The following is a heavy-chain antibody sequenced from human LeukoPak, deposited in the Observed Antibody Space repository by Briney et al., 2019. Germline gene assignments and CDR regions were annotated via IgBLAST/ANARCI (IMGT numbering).Heavy chain of an antibody. CDR2: LSSSGGST. J-gene: IGHJ4*02. CDR3: ARDPGGSGSYSYFDY. Sequence: PGGFLRLSCAASGFIFSTYAMSWVRQAPGKGLEWVSALSSSGGSTYYADSVKGRFTISRDNSKNTLYLQMNSLRAEDTALYYCARDPGGSGSYSYFDYWGQGTLVTVSS. V-gene: IGHV3-23*01. D-gene: IGHD3-10*01. CDR1: GFIFSTYA.